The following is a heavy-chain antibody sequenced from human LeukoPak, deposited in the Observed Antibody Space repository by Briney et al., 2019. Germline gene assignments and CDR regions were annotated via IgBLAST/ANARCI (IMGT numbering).Heavy chain of an antibody. CDR3: TREAAAGIDY. J-gene: IGHJ4*02. D-gene: IGHD6-13*01. V-gene: IGHV3-7*01. CDR1: GFTFSSYW. CDR2: IKQDGSEK. Sequence: GGSLRLSCAASGFTFSSYWMSWVRQAPGKGLEWVANIKQDGSEKYYLDSVKGRFTISRDDAKNSLYLQMNSLRAEDTAVYFCTREAAAGIDYWGQGTLVTVSS.